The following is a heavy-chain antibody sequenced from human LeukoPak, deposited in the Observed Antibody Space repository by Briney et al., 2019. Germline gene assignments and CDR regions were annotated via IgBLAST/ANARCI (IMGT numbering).Heavy chain of an antibody. V-gene: IGHV7-4-1*02. J-gene: IGHJ4*02. CDR2: INTNTGNP. CDR1: GYTFTSYA. Sequence: GASVKVSCKASGYTFTSYAMNWVRHAPGQGLEWMGWINTNTGNPTYAQGFTGRFVFSLDTSVSTAYLQISSVKAEDTAVYYCAREWELHCFDYWGQGTLVTVSS. CDR3: AREWELHCFDY. D-gene: IGHD1-26*01.